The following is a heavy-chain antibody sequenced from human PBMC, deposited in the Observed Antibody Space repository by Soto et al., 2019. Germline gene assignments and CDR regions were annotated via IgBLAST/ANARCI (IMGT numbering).Heavy chain of an antibody. J-gene: IGHJ4*02. CDR3: ARSGEVIAASGKDY. V-gene: IGHV3-30-3*01. CDR1: GMTHSSCS. Sequence: SLRLSCAASGMTHSSCSIQWVRQAAGKWLEWVAVISYDGSNKYYADSVKGRFTISRDNSKTTLYMQMNSLRAEDTAVFYCARSGEVIAASGKDYGGQGTLVTGSS. D-gene: IGHD6-13*01. CDR2: ISYDGSNK.